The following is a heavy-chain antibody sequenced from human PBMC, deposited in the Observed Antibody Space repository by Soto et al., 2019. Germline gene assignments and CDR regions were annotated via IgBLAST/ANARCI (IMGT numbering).Heavy chain of an antibody. CDR3: ARHESVPAYYGMDV. D-gene: IGHD2-2*01. CDR1: GGSITSSGSA. CDR2: IDYSGNI. J-gene: IGHJ6*02. Sequence: SETLSLTCNASGGSITSSGSAWGWIRQSPGKGLEWIGTIDYSGNIYYIPSLKSRITISVDTSKNQFSLKLSSVTAADTAVYYCARHESVPAYYGMDVWGQGTTVTVSS. V-gene: IGHV4-39*01.